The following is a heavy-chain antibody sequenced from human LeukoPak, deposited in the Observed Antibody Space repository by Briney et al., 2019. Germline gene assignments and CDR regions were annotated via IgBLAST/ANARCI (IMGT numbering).Heavy chain of an antibody. J-gene: IGHJ4*02. Sequence: PGGSLRLSCAASGFTFSSYWMSWVRQPPGKGLEWVANIKQDGSEKYYVDSVKGRFTISRDNAKNSLYLQMNGLTAEDTAVYYCARESFAARWDWGQGTLVTVSS. CDR1: GFTFSSYW. V-gene: IGHV3-7*01. D-gene: IGHD6-6*01. CDR3: ARESFAARWD. CDR2: IKQDGSEK.